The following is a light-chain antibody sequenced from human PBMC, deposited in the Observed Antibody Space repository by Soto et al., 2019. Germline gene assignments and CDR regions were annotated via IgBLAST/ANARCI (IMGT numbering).Light chain of an antibody. CDR3: QQYDNLPPYT. V-gene: IGKV1-33*01. CDR2: DAS. Sequence: DIQMTQSPSSLSASVGDRVTITCQASQDISNYLNWYQQKPGKAPKLLIYDASNLETGDPSRFSGSGSCTDFTFTISSLQPEDIAAYYCQQYDNLPPYTFGQGTKLEIK. CDR1: QDISNY. J-gene: IGKJ2*01.